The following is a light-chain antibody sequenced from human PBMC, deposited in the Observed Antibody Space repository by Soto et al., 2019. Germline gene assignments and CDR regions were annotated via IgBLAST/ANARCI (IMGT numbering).Light chain of an antibody. Sequence: EIVLTQSPATLSLSPGERATLSCRASPSVSSYLAWYQQKPGQAPRLLIYDASNRATGIPARFSGSGSGTDFTLTINSLEPADFAVYYCQQRKSWPITFGQGTRLEIK. J-gene: IGKJ5*01. CDR2: DAS. V-gene: IGKV3-11*01. CDR1: PSVSSY. CDR3: QQRKSWPIT.